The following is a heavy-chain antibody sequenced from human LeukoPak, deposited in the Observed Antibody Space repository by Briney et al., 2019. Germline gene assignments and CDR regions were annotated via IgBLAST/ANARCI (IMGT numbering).Heavy chain of an antibody. CDR2: INPNSGGT. J-gene: IGHJ5*02. CDR1: GYTFTGYY. Sequence: GASVKVSCKASGYTFTGYYMHWVRQAPGRGLEWMGWINPNSGGTNYAQKFQGRVTMTRDTSISTAYMELSRLRSDDTAVYYCARQEIAAAAPAPWGQGTLVTVSS. CDR3: ARQEIAAAAPAP. D-gene: IGHD6-13*01. V-gene: IGHV1-2*02.